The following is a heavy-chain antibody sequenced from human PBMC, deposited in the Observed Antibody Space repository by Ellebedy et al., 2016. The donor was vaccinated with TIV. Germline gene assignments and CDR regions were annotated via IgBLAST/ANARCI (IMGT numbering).Heavy chain of an antibody. CDR1: GFTFSRNW. D-gene: IGHD6-19*01. CDR3: ARDVWGGGWA. V-gene: IGHV3-7*01. J-gene: IGHJ4*02. CDR2: IKQDGSEK. Sequence: GESLKISCEASGFTFSRNWISWFRLAPGKGLEWVANIKQDGSEKYYVDSGKGRFTISRDNAKNSVYLQLGSLGAEDTAVYYCARDVWGGGWAWGQGTPVTVSS.